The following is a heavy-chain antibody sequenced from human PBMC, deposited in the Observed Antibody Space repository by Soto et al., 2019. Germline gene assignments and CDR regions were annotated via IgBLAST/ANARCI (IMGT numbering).Heavy chain of an antibody. CDR1: GFTFSSFT. CDR2: IPYDDGDNK. V-gene: IGHV3-30-3*01. D-gene: IGHD4-4*01. CDR3: VRTTVVSGTPDFDY. Sequence: QVQLVESGGGVVPPGRSLRLACAASGFTFSSFTMHWVRQAPGKGLEWVALIPYDDGDNKNYADSVKGRFTISRDNSKNTLFLQMNSLRPEDTAVYYCVRTTVVSGTPDFDYWGQGALVTVSS. J-gene: IGHJ4*02.